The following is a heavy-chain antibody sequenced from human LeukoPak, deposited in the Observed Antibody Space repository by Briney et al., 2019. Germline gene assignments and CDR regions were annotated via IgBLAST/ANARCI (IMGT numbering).Heavy chain of an antibody. Sequence: SETLSLTCTVSGDSINAYYWGWIREPPGKGLEWIGYIYFSGTTKYNPSLESRVTISVDTSKNQFSLKLSSVTAADTAVYYCARRRAEGGSNGHYNWFDPWGQGILVTVSS. J-gene: IGHJ5*02. CDR1: GDSINAYY. CDR3: ARRRAEGGSNGHYNWFDP. V-gene: IGHV4-59*08. D-gene: IGHD6-13*01. CDR2: IYFSGTT.